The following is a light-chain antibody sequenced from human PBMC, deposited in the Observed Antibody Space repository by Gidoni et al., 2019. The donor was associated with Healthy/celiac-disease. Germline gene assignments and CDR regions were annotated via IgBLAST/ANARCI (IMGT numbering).Light chain of an antibody. V-gene: IGLV1-40*01. CDR2: GNS. CDR1: SSNIGAGYD. Sequence: QSVLTQPPSMSGAPGQRVTISCTGSSSNIGAGYDVHWYQQLPGTAPKLPIYGNSNRPSGVPDRFSGSKSGTSASLAITGLQAEDEADYYCQSYDSSLSGVVFGGGTKLTV. J-gene: IGLJ2*01. CDR3: QSYDSSLSGVV.